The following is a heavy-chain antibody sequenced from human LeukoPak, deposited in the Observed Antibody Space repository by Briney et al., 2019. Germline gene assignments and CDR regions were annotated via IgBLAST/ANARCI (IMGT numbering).Heavy chain of an antibody. Sequence: SENLSLTCIVSGGSISSYYWSWIRQPPGKGLEWIGYIYYSRSTDYNTSLKSRVTISVDTSKNQFSLKLNSVTAADTAVYYCARVGDSSGYSAVDYWGQGTLVTVSS. J-gene: IGHJ4*02. CDR2: IYYSRST. CDR1: GGSISSYY. CDR3: ARVGDSSGYSAVDY. D-gene: IGHD3-22*01. V-gene: IGHV4-59*01.